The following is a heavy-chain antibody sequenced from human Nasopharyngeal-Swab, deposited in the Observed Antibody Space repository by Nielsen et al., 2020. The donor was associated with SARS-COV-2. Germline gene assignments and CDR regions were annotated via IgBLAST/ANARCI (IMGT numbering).Heavy chain of an antibody. D-gene: IGHD6-19*01. CDR3: AREAQTGYSSGWSYYYYGMDV. Sequence: GGSLRLSCAATGFTFSSYWMSWVRQAPGKGLEWVAVISYDGSNKYYADSVKGRFTISRDNSKNTLYLQMNSLRAEDTAVYYCAREAQTGYSSGWSYYYYGMDVWGQGTTVTVSS. V-gene: IGHV3-30*03. CDR2: ISYDGSNK. CDR1: GFTFSSYW. J-gene: IGHJ6*02.